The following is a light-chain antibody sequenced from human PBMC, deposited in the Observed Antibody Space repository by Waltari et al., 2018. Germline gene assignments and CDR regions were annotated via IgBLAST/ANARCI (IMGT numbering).Light chain of an antibody. CDR2: GAS. J-gene: IGKJ1*01. V-gene: IGKV3-20*01. Sequence: EIVLTQSPGTLSLSAGERATLSCRASQSISNFLAWHQQKPGQAPRLLIYGASNRATGIPDRFSGSVSGTEFTLTISRLEPEDFAVYYCQQYGGSRTFGQGTKVELK. CDR1: QSISNF. CDR3: QQYGGSRT.